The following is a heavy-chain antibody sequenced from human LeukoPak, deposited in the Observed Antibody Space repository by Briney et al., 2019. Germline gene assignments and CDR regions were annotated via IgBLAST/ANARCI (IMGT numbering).Heavy chain of an antibody. Sequence: GGSLRLSCAASGFTFSRYWMSWMRQAPGKGPEWVANIKYDGSEDYYVDSVKGRFTISRDNSKKTLYLQMNSLRAEDTAVYYCAKGKVNHDGALDAWGQGTLVTVSS. D-gene: IGHD2-21*01. J-gene: IGHJ3*01. V-gene: IGHV3-7*03. CDR2: IKYDGSED. CDR1: GFTFSRYW. CDR3: AKGKVNHDGALDA.